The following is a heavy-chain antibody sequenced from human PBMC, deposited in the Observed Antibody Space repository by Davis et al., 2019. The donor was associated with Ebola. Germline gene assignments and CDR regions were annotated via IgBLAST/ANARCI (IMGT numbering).Heavy chain of an antibody. Sequence: SETLSLTCAVYGGSFSGYYWSWIRQPPEKGLEWIGEINHSGSTNYNPSLKSRVTISVDTSKNQFSLKLSSVTAADTAVYYCARGAWTRKGWFDPWGQGTLVTASS. CDR2: INHSGST. J-gene: IGHJ5*02. CDR1: GGSFSGYY. V-gene: IGHV4-34*01. D-gene: IGHD3/OR15-3a*01. CDR3: ARGAWTRKGWFDP.